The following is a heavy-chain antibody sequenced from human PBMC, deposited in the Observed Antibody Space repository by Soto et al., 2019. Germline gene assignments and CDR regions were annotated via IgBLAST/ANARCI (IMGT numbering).Heavy chain of an antibody. CDR1: GGSISSSNW. D-gene: IGHD6-19*01. J-gene: IGHJ4*02. CDR3: ARVAVAGTRVDY. V-gene: IGHV4-4*02. CDR2: IYHSGST. Sequence: QVQLQESGPGLVKPSGTLSLTCAVSGGSISSSNWWSWVRQPPGKGLEWIGEIYHSGSTNYNPSLQTPVTISVDKSKNQFSLKLSSVTAADTAVYYCARVAVAGTRVDYWGQGTLVTVSS.